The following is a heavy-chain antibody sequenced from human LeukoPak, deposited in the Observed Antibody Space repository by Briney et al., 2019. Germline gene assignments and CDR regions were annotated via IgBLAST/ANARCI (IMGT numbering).Heavy chain of an antibody. V-gene: IGHV3-7*01. CDR2: IKQDGNEK. Sequence: GGSLRLSCAASGFTFSSYWMSWVRQAPGKGLEWVANIKQDGNEKYYVDSMKGRFTISRDNSKNTLYLQMNSLRAEDTAVYYCALDYYDSSWGQGTLVTVSS. CDR1: GFTFSSYW. D-gene: IGHD3-22*01. CDR3: ALDYYDSS. J-gene: IGHJ4*02.